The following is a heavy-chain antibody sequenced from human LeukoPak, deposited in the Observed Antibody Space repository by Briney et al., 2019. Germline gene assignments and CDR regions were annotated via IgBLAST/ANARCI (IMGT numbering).Heavy chain of an antibody. CDR3: ARGWNTTPRSGFDI. CDR1: EFTISRYW. Sequence: PGGPLRLSCAASEFTISRYWMRWVRQAPGKGLVWVSNINNDGSITTYADSVKGRFTISSDNVKNTLFLQMNSLGAEDTALYYCARGWNTTPRSGFDIWGLGTMVTVSS. J-gene: IGHJ3*02. CDR2: INNDGSIT. D-gene: IGHD1/OR15-1a*01. V-gene: IGHV3-74*01.